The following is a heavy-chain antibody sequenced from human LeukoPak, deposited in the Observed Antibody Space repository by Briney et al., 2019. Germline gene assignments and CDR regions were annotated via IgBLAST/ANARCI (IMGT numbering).Heavy chain of an antibody. J-gene: IGHJ4*02. CDR2: ISSSSSYI. CDR3: ARDHRSGGMWDY. V-gene: IGHV3-21*01. D-gene: IGHD3-22*01. CDR1: GFTFSSYS. Sequence: GGSLRLSCAASGFTFSSYSMNWVRQAPGKGLEWVSSISSSSSYIYYADSVKGRLTISRDNAKNSLYLQMNSLRAEDTAVYYCARDHRSGGMWDYWGQGTLVTVSS.